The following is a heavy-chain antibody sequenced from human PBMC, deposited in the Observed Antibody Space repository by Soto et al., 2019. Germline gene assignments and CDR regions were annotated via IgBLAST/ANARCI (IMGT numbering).Heavy chain of an antibody. CDR2: IYYSGNT. V-gene: IGHV4-39*07. J-gene: IGHJ4*02. D-gene: IGHD4-17*01. CDR1: GGSISSSSHH. CDR3: ARSDYGGNGGFDY. Sequence: SETLSLTCTVSGGSISSSSHHWAWIRQPPGKGLEWIGSIYYSGNTYYNPSLKSRVTISVDTSKNQFSLKLSSVTAADTAVYYCARSDYGGNGGFDYWGQGTLVTVSS.